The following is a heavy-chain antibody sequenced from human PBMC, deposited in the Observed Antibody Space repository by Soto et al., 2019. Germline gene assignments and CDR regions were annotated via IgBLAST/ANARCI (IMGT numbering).Heavy chain of an antibody. D-gene: IGHD3-16*02. CDR1: GGSISSYY. CDR2: IYYSGST. J-gene: IGHJ4*02. CDR3: ARANPYYDYIWGSYRPAYFDY. V-gene: IGHV4-59*01. Sequence: PSETLSLTCTVSGGSISSYYWSWIRQPPGKGLEWIGYIYYSGSTNYNPSLKSRVTISVDTSKNQFSLKLSSVTAADTAVYYCARANPYYDYIWGSYRPAYFDYWGQGTLLTVSS.